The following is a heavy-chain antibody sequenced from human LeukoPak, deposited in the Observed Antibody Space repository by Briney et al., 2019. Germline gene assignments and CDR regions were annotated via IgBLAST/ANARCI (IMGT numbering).Heavy chain of an antibody. D-gene: IGHD2-2*01. CDR3: ARGQLPHNWFDP. CDR1: GGSISSYY. V-gene: IGHV4-59*01. CDR2: IHYSGSI. J-gene: IGHJ5*02. Sequence: SETLSLTCTVSGGSISSYYWSWIRQPPGKGLEWIGYIHYSGSINYTPSLKSRVTISVDTSKNQFSMKLSSVTAADTAVYYCARGQLPHNWFDPWGQGTLVTVSS.